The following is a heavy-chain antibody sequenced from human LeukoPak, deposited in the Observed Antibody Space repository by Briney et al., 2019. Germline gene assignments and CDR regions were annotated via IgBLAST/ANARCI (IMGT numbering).Heavy chain of an antibody. J-gene: IGHJ3*02. CDR2: IGTAGDT. Sequence: GGSLRLSCAASGFTFSSYDMHWVRQATGKGLEWASAIGTAGDTYYPGSVKGRFTISRENAKNSLYLQMNSLRAEDTAVYYCARDRCSGGSRQDDAFDIWGQGTMVTVSS. D-gene: IGHD2-15*01. CDR3: ARDRCSGGSRQDDAFDI. CDR1: GFTFSSYD. V-gene: IGHV3-13*01.